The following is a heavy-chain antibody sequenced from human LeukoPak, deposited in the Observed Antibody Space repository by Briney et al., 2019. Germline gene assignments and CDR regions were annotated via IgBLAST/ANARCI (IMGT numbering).Heavy chain of an antibody. CDR1: GFTFSSYA. V-gene: IGHV3-30*04. J-gene: IGHJ6*03. Sequence: GGSLRLSCAASGFTFSSYAMHWVRRAPGKGLEWVAVISYDGSNKYYADSVKGRFTISRDNSKNTLYLQMNSLRAEDTAVYYCARKYGSGSYYKNYYMDVWGKGTTVTVSS. D-gene: IGHD3-10*01. CDR3: ARKYGSGSYYKNYYMDV. CDR2: ISYDGSNK.